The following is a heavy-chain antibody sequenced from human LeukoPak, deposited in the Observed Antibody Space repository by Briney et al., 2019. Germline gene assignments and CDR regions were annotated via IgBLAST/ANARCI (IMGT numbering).Heavy chain of an antibody. D-gene: IGHD4-11*01. J-gene: IGHJ4*02. Sequence: GGSLRLSCAASGFTFSNYWMSWVRQAPGKGLEWVANIKEDGSDKYYVDSVKGRFTISRDNAKNSQYLQMNSLRAEDTAVYYCARGLPPVMKYYFDYWGQGTLVTVSS. CDR2: IKEDGSDK. V-gene: IGHV3-7*05. CDR3: ARGLPPVMKYYFDY. CDR1: GFTFSNYW.